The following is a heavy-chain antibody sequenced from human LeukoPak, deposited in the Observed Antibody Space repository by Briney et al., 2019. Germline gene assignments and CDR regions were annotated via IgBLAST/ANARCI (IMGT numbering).Heavy chain of an antibody. D-gene: IGHD1-7*01. CDR3: ARGGVTGTTNWFDP. CDR1: GGSITSGTYY. J-gene: IGHJ5*02. CDR2: IKTSGTT. V-gene: IGHV4-61*09. Sequence: KPSQTLSLNCTVSGGSITSGTYYWTWIRQPAGKALEWVGYIKTSGTTDYNPSLKSRVAISVDTSKNQFSLKMSSVTAADTAVYYCARGGVTGTTNWFDPWGQGILVTVSS.